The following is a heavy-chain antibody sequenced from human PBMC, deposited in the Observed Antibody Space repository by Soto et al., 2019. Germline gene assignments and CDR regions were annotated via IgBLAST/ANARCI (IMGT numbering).Heavy chain of an antibody. CDR2: INGGGSST. J-gene: IGHJ3*02. D-gene: IGHD2-15*01. V-gene: IGHV3-74*01. Sequence: GGSLRLSCAASGFTFSSYAMRWVRQAPGKGLVWVSGINGGGSSTGYADSVKGRFTISRDNPKNTLYLQMNSLRAEDTAVYYCAGGRERLGSCSAGSGYSDAFDIWGQGTLVTVSS. CDR1: GFTFSSYA. CDR3: AGGRERLGSCSAGSGYSDAFDI.